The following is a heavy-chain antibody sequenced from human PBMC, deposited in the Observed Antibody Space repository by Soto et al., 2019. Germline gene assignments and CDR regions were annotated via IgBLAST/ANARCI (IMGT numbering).Heavy chain of an antibody. V-gene: IGHV5-10-1*01. D-gene: IGHD3-22*01. CDR3: ARQIYDSDTGPNFQYYFNS. Sequence: PGESLKISCKGSGYSFAGYWITWVRQKPGKGLEWMGRIDPSDSQTYYSPSFRGHVTISATKSITTVFLQWSSLRASDTAMYYCARQIYDSDTGPNFQYYFNSWGQGTPVTVSS. CDR1: GYSFAGYW. J-gene: IGHJ4*02. CDR2: IDPSDSQT.